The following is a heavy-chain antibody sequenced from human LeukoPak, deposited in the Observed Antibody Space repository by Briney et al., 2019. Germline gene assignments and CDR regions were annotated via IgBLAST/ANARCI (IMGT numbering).Heavy chain of an antibody. J-gene: IGHJ4*02. CDR2: IYSGGTI. CDR1: GFTVSNKY. CDR3: ARGAGDDTSGSRMKGAFDY. V-gene: IGHV3-53*04. D-gene: IGHD3-22*01. Sequence: GGSLRLSCAASGFTVSNKYMSWVRQAPGKGLEWVSVIYSGGTIYYADSVKGRFTISRHIPRNTLYLQMNSLRAEDTAVYYCARGAGDDTSGSRMKGAFDYWGQGTLVTVSS.